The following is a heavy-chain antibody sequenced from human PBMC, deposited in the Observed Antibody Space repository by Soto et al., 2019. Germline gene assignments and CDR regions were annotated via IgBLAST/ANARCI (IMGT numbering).Heavy chain of an antibody. D-gene: IGHD1-7*01. V-gene: IGHV3-33*01. J-gene: IGHJ4*02. CDR3: ARMYNWNYVVDY. CDR2: IWYDGSNK. CDR1: GFTFSSYG. Sequence: PGGSLRLSCAASGFTFSSYGMHWVRQAPGKGLEWVAVIWYDGSNKYYADSVKGRFTISRDNSKNTLYLQMNSLRAEDTAVYYCARMYNWNYVVDYWGQGTLVTVSS.